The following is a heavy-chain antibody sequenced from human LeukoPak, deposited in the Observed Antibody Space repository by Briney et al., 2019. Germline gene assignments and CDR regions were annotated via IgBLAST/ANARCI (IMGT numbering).Heavy chain of an antibody. J-gene: IGHJ4*02. V-gene: IGHV4-59*01. CDR3: AREDCSGDGCYSFDY. D-gene: IGHD2-15*01. Sequence: SETLSLTCTVSGGSISSYYWIWIRQPPGKGLEWIGYIYYSGSTNYNPSLKSRVTISVDTSKNQFSLKLSSVTAADTAVYYCAREDCSGDGCYSFDYWGQGTLVTVFS. CDR2: IYYSGST. CDR1: GGSISSYY.